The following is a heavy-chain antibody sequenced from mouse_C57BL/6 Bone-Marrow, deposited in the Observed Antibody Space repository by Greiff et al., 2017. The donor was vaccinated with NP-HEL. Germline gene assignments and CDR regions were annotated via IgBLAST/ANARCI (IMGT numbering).Heavy chain of an antibody. CDR3: ARGFTTVVATPFAY. CDR1: GFSLTSYG. D-gene: IGHD1-1*01. J-gene: IGHJ3*01. Sequence: VHLVESGPGLVQPSQSLSITCTVSGFSLTSYGVHWVRQSPGKGLEWLGVIWSGGSTDYNAAFISRLSISKDNSKSQVFFKMNSLQADDTAIYYCARGFTTVVATPFAYWGQGTLVTVSA. V-gene: IGHV2-2*01. CDR2: IWSGGST.